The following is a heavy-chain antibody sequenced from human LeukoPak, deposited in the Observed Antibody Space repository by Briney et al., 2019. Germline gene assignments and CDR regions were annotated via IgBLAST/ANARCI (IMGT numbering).Heavy chain of an antibody. D-gene: IGHD6-19*01. CDR3: ARSPVRAVAPFDY. CDR1: GGSISSGGYY. J-gene: IGHJ4*02. CDR2: IYYSGST. V-gene: IGHV4-31*03. Sequence: PSETLSLTCTVSGGSISSGGYYWSWIRQHPGKGLEWIGYIYYSGSTYYNPSLKSRVTISVDTSKNQFSLKLSFVTAADTAVYYCARSPVRAVAPFDYWGQGTLVTVSS.